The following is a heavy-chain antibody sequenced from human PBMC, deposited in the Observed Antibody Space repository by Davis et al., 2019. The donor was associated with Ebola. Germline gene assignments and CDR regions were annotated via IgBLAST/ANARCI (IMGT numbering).Heavy chain of an antibody. CDR3: ARSIAAAQAPVDP. J-gene: IGHJ5*02. CDR1: GGSISSYY. D-gene: IGHD6-13*01. CDR2: INHSGST. Sequence: SETLSLTCTVSGGSISSYYWSWIRQPPGKGLEWIGEINHSGSTNYNPSLKSRVTISVDTSKNQFSLKLSSVTAADTAVYYCARSIAAAQAPVDPWGQGTLVTVSS. V-gene: IGHV4-34*01.